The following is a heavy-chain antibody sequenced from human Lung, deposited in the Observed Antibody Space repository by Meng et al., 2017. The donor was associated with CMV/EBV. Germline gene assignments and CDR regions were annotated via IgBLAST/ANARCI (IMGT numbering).Heavy chain of an antibody. V-gene: IGHV1-18*01. CDR2: ISAYNGDT. CDR1: GYIFTKYG. Sequence: ASXXVSXKASGYIFTKYGVNWMRQAPGQGPEWMGWISAYNGDTMYAPKVQGRVTMTTDTSTSTAYMELRGLRSDDTAVYYCARDAGTIAVSGIGDYWGQGXLAVFSS. J-gene: IGHJ4*02. D-gene: IGHD6-19*01. CDR3: ARDAGTIAVSGIGDY.